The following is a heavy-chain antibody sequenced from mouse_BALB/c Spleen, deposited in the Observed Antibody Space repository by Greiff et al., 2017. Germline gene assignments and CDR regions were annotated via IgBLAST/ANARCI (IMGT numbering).Heavy chain of an antibody. CDR2: ISSGGST. Sequence: EVKVEESGGGLVKPGGSLKLSCAASGFTFSSYAMSWVRQTPEKRLEWVASISSGGSTYYPDSVKGRFTISRDNARNILYLQMSSLRSEDTAMYYCARGGITTATDYWGQGTTLTVSS. CDR3: ARGGITTATDY. V-gene: IGHV5-6-5*01. J-gene: IGHJ2*01. CDR1: GFTFSSYA. D-gene: IGHD1-2*01.